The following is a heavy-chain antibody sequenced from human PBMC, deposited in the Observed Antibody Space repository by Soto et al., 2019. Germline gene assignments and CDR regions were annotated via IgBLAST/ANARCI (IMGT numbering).Heavy chain of an antibody. Sequence: GASVKVSCKASGGTFSSYAISWVRQAPGQVLEWMGRIIPILGIANYAQKFQGRVTITADKSTSTAYMELSSLRSEDTAVYYCARDLYSSSPHDAFDIWGQGTMVTVSS. CDR2: IIPILGIA. J-gene: IGHJ3*02. CDR1: GGTFSSYA. CDR3: ARDLYSSSPHDAFDI. V-gene: IGHV1-69*04. D-gene: IGHD6-6*01.